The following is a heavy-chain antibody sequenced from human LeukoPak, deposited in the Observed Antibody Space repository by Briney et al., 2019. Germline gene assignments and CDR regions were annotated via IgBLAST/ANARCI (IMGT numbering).Heavy chain of an antibody. V-gene: IGHV3-30*02. CDR2: IQTDGSDK. J-gene: IGHJ5*02. D-gene: IGHD1-26*01. Sequence: WGSLRLSCAASGFTFTNYGMNWVRQAPDKGLEWVTFIQTDGSDKYYADSVKGRFTISRDNSKNTVFLQVNNVRAEDTAVYFCAREDGPTYVGRFVHWGQGTLVTVSS. CDR3: AREDGPTYVGRFVH. CDR1: GFTFTNYG.